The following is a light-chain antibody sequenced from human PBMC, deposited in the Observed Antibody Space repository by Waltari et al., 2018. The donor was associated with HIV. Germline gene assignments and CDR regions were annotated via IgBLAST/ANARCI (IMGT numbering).Light chain of an antibody. V-gene: IGLV1-44*01. CDR1: SSNIGSND. CDR2: ANN. CDR3: ATWDDSLNGPL. J-gene: IGLJ2*01. Sequence: QSVLTQPPSASGTPGQRVTISCSGISSNIGSNDVSWYQKFPGTAPKVLMSANNQRPSGAPNRFSASKSGTSASLAISGLHSEDEADYYCATWDDSLNGPLFGGGTKLTVL.